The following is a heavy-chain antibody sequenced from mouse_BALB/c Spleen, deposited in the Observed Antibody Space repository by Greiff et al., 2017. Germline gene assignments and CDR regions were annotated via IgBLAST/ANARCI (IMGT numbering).Heavy chain of an antibody. D-gene: IGHD1-1*01. CDR3: ARGLSYYGSSDVYAMDY. J-gene: IGHJ4*01. CDR2: ISSGGST. V-gene: IGHV5-6-5*01. CDR1: GFTFSSYA. Sequence: EVQLVESGGGLVKPGGSLKLSCAASGFTFSSYAMSWVRQTPEKRLEWVASISSGGSTYYPDSVKGRFTISRDNARNILYLQMSSLRSEDTAMYYCARGLSYYGSSDVYAMDYWGQGTSVTVSS.